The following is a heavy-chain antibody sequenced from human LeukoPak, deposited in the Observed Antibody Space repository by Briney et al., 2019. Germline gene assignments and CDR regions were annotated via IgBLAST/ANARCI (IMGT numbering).Heavy chain of an antibody. CDR2: IGTAGDT. J-gene: IGHJ4*02. CDR3: ARVRAHYDFWSGYYTGPYFDY. CDR1: GFTFSSYD. V-gene: IGHV3-13*01. Sequence: GGSLRLSCAASGFTFSSYDMHWVRQATGKGLEWVSAIGTAGDTYYPGSVKGRFTISRENAKNSLYLQMNSLRAGDTAVYYCARVRAHYDFWSGYYTGPYFDYWGQGTLVTVSS. D-gene: IGHD3-3*01.